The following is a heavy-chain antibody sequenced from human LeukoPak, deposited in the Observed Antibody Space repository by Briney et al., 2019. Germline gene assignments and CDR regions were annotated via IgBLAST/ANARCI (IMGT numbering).Heavy chain of an antibody. CDR3: ARILVSWYSGSYWGGFDY. J-gene: IGHJ4*02. D-gene: IGHD1-26*01. Sequence: ASVKVSCKVSGYTLTQLSMHWVRQAPGKGLEWMGGFDPEDGGTIYAQKFQGRVTMTEDTSTDTAYMELSSLRSEDTAVYYCARILVSWYSGSYWGGFDYWGQGTLVTVSS. CDR1: GYTLTQLS. CDR2: FDPEDGGT. V-gene: IGHV1-24*01.